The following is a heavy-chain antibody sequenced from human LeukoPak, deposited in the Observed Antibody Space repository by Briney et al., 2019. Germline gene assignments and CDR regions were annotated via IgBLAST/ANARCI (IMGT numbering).Heavy chain of an antibody. CDR3: ARDPISYYDFWSGYWDYFDY. Sequence: PGGSLRLSCAASGFTFSSYWMHWVRQAPGKGLVWVSRINSDGSSTSYADSVKGRFTISRDNAKNTPYLQMNSLRAEDTAVYYCARDPISYYDFWSGYWDYFDYWGQGTLVTVSS. V-gene: IGHV3-74*01. CDR2: INSDGSST. D-gene: IGHD3-3*01. CDR1: GFTFSSYW. J-gene: IGHJ4*02.